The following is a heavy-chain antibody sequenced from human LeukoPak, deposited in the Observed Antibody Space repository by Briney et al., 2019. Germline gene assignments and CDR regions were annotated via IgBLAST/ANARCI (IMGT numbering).Heavy chain of an antibody. J-gene: IGHJ6*02. D-gene: IGHD2-15*01. CDR1: GGSISSYY. V-gene: IGHV3-9*01. Sequence: LSLTCTVSGGSISSYYWTWVRQAPGKGLEWVSGISWNSGSIGYADSVKGRFTISRDNAKNSLYLQMNSLRAEDTALYYCAKDISCSGGSCYRNSLPYYYYGMDVWGQGTTVTVSS. CDR3: AKDISCSGGSCYRNSLPYYYYGMDV. CDR2: ISWNSGSI.